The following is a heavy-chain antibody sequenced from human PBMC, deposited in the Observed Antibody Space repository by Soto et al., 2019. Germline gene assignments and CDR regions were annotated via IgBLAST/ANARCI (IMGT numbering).Heavy chain of an antibody. D-gene: IGHD6-6*01. V-gene: IGHV2-5*01. Sequence: QITLKESGPTLVKPTQTLTLTCTFSGFSLSTGGLGVGWIRQPPGKALEWLALIYWNDDKRYSPSLRSRLTNPQETSKNPVVLTMNNMDPVDTAKYYCAHREASGSSGAYDYWGQGTLVNVSS. J-gene: IGHJ4*02. CDR3: AHREASGSSGAYDY. CDR2: IYWNDDK. CDR1: GFSLSTGGLG.